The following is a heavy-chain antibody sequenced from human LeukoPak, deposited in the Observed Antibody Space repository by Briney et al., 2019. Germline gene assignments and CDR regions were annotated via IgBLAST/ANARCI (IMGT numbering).Heavy chain of an antibody. V-gene: IGHV3-30*18. D-gene: IGHD6-13*01. J-gene: IGHJ5*02. CDR3: AKEVIAAAGRGTNWFDP. CDR1: GFTFSSYG. Sequence: GRSLRLSCAASGFTFSSYGMHWVRQAPGKGLEWVAVISYDGSNKYYADSVKGRFTISRDNSKNTLYLQMNSLRAEDTAVYYCAKEVIAAAGRGTNWFDPCGQGTLVTVSS. CDR2: ISYDGSNK.